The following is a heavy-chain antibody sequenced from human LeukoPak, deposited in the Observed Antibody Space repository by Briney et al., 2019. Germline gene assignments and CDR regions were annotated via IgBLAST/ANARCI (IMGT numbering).Heavy chain of an antibody. V-gene: IGHV3-74*01. J-gene: IGHJ3*02. CDR2: IKSDGSST. CDR3: ARRSAAKDAFDI. Sequence: GGSLRLSCAASGFTFSSYGMHWVRQAPGKGLVWVSRIKSDGSSTSYADSVKGRFTISRDNAKNTLYLQMNSLRAEDTAVYYCARRSAAKDAFDIWGQGTMVTVSS. CDR1: GFTFSSYG. D-gene: IGHD6-25*01.